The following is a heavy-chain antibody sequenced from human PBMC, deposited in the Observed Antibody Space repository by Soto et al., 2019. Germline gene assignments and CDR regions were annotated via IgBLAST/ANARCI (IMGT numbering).Heavy chain of an antibody. D-gene: IGHD6-13*01. Sequence: ASVKVSCKSSGYSFTNYVMHWVRQAPGQRLEWMGWINPGYGNTKYSQKFQGRVTITRDTSASTAYMELSSLRSEDTAVYYCARTGYISSWELLGAFDIWGQGTMVTVSS. CDR1: GYSFTNYV. V-gene: IGHV1-3*01. CDR2: INPGYGNT. CDR3: ARTGYISSWELLGAFDI. J-gene: IGHJ3*02.